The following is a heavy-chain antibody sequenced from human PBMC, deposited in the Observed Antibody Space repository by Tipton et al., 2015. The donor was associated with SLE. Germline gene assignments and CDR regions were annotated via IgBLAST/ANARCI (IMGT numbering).Heavy chain of an antibody. Sequence: TLSLTCNVSGASISSSDYSWGWMRQPPGEGLEWIGTIYYNGGTHSNPSLKSRVSISVDTSKNQLSLKLSSVTAADTAVYYCARHGASGYSSSWYRDAFDIWGQGTMVTVSS. CDR3: ARHGASGYSSSWYRDAFDI. CDR1: GASISSSDYS. V-gene: IGHV4-39*01. D-gene: IGHD6-13*01. CDR2: IYYNGGT. J-gene: IGHJ3*02.